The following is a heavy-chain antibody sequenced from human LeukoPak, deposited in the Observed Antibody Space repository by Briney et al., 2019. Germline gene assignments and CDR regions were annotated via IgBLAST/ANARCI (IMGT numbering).Heavy chain of an antibody. D-gene: IGHD1-26*01. V-gene: IGHV3-23*01. Sequence: PGGSLRLSCAASGFTFSSYAMSWVRQAPGKGLEWVSAISGSGGSTYYADSVKGRFTISRDNSKNTLYLQMNSLRAEDTAVYYCAKCIVGATTVWYYYGMDVWGQGTTVTVSS. CDR3: AKCIVGATTVWYYYGMDV. J-gene: IGHJ6*02. CDR1: GFTFSSYA. CDR2: ISGSGGST.